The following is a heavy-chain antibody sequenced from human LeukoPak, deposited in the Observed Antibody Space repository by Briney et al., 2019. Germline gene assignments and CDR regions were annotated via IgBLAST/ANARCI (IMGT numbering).Heavy chain of an antibody. CDR3: ARDRSDCSSTSCHLFDY. V-gene: IGHV3-33*08. D-gene: IGHD2-2*01. CDR2: IWSDGSNK. CDR1: GFTFSTYG. Sequence: GRSLRLSCAASGFTFSTYGMHWVRQAPGKGLEWVSVIWSDGSNKYYADSVKGRFAISRDNSKNTLYLQVNSLRAEDTAVYYCARDRSDCSSTSCHLFDYWGQGTLLTVSS. J-gene: IGHJ4*02.